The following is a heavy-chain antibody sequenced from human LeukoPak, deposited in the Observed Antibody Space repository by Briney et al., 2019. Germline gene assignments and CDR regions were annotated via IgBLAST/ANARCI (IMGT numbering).Heavy chain of an antibody. V-gene: IGHV3-30-3*01. Sequence: PGRSLRLSCAASGFTFSSYALYWVCQAPGKGLEWVGVISFDGSNKYYTDSVKGRFTISRDNSKNTLFLQMSSLRAEDTAVYYCATSLRGVPDYWGQGTLVTVSS. J-gene: IGHJ4*02. CDR3: ATSLRGVPDY. D-gene: IGHD3-10*01. CDR1: GFTFSSYA. CDR2: ISFDGSNK.